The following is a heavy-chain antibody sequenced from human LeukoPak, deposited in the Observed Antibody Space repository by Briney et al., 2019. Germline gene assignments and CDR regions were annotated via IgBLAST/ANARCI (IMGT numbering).Heavy chain of an antibody. Sequence: SETLSLTCAASGYSISSGYYWGWIRQPPGKGLEWIGSIYHSGSTYYNPSLKSRVTISVDTSKNQFSLKLSSVTAADTAVYYCARGDSGYDYYFDYWGQGTLVTVSS. CDR2: IYHSGST. V-gene: IGHV4-38-2*01. D-gene: IGHD5-12*01. CDR1: GYSISSGYY. CDR3: ARGDSGYDYYFDY. J-gene: IGHJ4*02.